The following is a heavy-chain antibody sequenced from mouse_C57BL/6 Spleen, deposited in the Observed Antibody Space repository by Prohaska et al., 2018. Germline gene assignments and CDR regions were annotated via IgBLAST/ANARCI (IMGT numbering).Heavy chain of an antibody. CDR2: IDPETGGT. D-gene: IGHD1-1*01. Sequence: GAELVRPGASVTLSCKASGYTFTDYEMHWVKQTPVHGLEWIGAIDPETGGTAYNQKFKGKAILTADKSSSTAYMELRSLTSEDSAVYYCTRSDYYGSRAFDYWGQGTTLTVSS. J-gene: IGHJ2*01. V-gene: IGHV1-15*01. CDR3: TRSDYYGSRAFDY. CDR1: GYTFTDYE.